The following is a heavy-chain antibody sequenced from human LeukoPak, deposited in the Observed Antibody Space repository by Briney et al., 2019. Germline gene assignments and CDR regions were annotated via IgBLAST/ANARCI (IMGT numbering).Heavy chain of an antibody. CDR3: ARTTYYFGYAFDI. CDR2: IIPIFGTA. V-gene: IGHV1-69*05. D-gene: IGHD3-10*01. J-gene: IGHJ3*02. Sequence: GASVKVSCKASGGTFSSYAISWVRQAPGQGLEWMGGIIPIFGTANYAQKFQGRVTITTDESTSTAYMELSSLRSEDTAVYYCARTTYYFGYAFDIWGQGTMVTVSS. CDR1: GGTFSSYA.